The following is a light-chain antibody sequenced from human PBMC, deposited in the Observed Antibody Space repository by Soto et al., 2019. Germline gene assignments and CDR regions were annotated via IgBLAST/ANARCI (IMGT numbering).Light chain of an antibody. V-gene: IGLV2-14*01. CDR3: SSYTSSSTLCV. CDR1: SSDVGGYNY. CDR2: EVS. J-gene: IGLJ1*01. Sequence: QSVLTQPASVSGSPGQSITISCTGTSSDVGGYNYVSWYQQHPGKAPKLMLYEVSNRPSGISNRFSGSKSGNTASLTISGLQAEDEADYFCSSYTSSSTLCVFGTVTKVTVL.